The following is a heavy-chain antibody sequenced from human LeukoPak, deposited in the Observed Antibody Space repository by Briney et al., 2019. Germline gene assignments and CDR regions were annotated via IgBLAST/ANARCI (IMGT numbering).Heavy chain of an antibody. V-gene: IGHV3-30*02. J-gene: IGHJ5*02. D-gene: IGHD5-24*01. CDR3: ARVSGEMDEGNWFDP. CDR1: GFTFSSYG. CDR2: IRYDGSNK. Sequence: PGGSLRLSCAASGFTFSSYGMHWVRQAPGKGLEWVAFIRYDGSNKYYADSVKGRFTISRDNSKNTLYLQMNSLRAEDTAVYYCARVSGEMDEGNWFDPRGQGILVTVSS.